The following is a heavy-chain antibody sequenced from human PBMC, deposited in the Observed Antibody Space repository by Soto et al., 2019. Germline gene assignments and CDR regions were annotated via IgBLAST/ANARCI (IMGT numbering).Heavy chain of an antibody. D-gene: IGHD3-3*01. CDR2: ISGSGGNT. Sequence: GGSLRLSCAASGFTFSSYAMSWVRQAPGKGLEWVSAISGSGGNTYYADSVKGRFTISRDNSKNTLYLQMNSLRAEDTAVYYCAKGDYDFWSGYSPYMDVWGKGTTVTVSS. CDR3: AKGDYDFWSGYSPYMDV. J-gene: IGHJ6*03. V-gene: IGHV3-23*01. CDR1: GFTFSSYA.